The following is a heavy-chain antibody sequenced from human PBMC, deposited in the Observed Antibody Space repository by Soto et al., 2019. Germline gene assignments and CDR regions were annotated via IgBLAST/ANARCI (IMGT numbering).Heavy chain of an antibody. CDR3: ARGMTTVTTFDY. D-gene: IGHD4-17*01. CDR1: GGSISSGDYS. CDR2: IYHSGST. Sequence: QLQLQESGSGLVTPAQTLSLTCAVSGGSISSGDYSWSWIRQPPGKGLECIGYIYHSGSTYYNPSLKSRVTISVDRSKNQFSLNLSSVTAADTAVYYCARGMTTVTTFDYWGQGTLVTVSS. V-gene: IGHV4-30-2*01. J-gene: IGHJ4*02.